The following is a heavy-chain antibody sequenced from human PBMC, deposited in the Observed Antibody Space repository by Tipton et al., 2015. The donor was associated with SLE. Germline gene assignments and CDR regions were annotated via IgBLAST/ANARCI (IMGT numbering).Heavy chain of an antibody. Sequence: KPSETLSLTCAVYGGSFSGYYWSWIRQPPGKGLEWIGEINHSGSTNYNPSLKSRVTISVDTSKNQFSLKLSSVTAADPAVYYCAGTYYGDYVWFDPWGQGILVTVSS. CDR3: AGTYYGDYVWFDP. V-gene: IGHV4-34*01. CDR1: GGSFSGYY. CDR2: INHSGST. J-gene: IGHJ5*02. D-gene: IGHD4-17*01.